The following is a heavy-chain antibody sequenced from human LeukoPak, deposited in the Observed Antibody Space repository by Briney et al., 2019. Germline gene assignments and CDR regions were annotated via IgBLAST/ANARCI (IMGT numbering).Heavy chain of an antibody. CDR3: ARIRRFANWFDP. V-gene: IGHV3-66*01. CDR2: IYSGGST. J-gene: IGHJ5*02. D-gene: IGHD3-3*01. CDR1: GFTVSSKY. Sequence: PGGSLRLSCAASGFTVSSKYMSWVRQAPGKGLEWVSVIYSGGSTYYADPVKGRFTISRDNSKNTLYLQMNSLRGEDTAVYYCARIRRFANWFDPWGEGTLVTVSS.